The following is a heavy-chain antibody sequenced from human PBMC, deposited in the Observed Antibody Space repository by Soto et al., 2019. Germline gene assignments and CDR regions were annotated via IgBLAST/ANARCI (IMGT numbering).Heavy chain of an antibody. Sequence: KPSETLSLTCTVSGGSISNYYWSWIRQPPGKGLEWIGYIYFTGSTRYNSSLKSRVTISVDTSKNQFPLKLYSVTAAGTAVYYCARVGSGYVRGFDYWGQGILVTVSS. CDR3: ARVGSGYVRGFDY. J-gene: IGHJ4*02. V-gene: IGHV4-59*01. D-gene: IGHD5-12*01. CDR2: IYFTGST. CDR1: GGSISNYY.